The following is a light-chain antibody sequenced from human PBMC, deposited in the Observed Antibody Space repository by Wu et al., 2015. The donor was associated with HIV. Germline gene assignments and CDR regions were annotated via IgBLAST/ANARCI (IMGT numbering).Light chain of an antibody. V-gene: IGKV3-20*01. CDR1: QSLTTNF. CDR2: GAS. Sequence: VLTQSPGTPYLSPGERATLPCRASQSLTTNFLDSYQQKLRGQAPRLLISGASSGATGIPDRFSGSGSGTDFTLTISRLEPGDFTMIYYYQCGRPPXSFGAGTKVE. CDR3: YQCGRPPXS. J-gene: IGKJ4*01.